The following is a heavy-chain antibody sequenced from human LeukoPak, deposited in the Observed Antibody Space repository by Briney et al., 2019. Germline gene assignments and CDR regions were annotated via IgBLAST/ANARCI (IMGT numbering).Heavy chain of an antibody. Sequence: PGGSLRLSCAASGFTFDDYGMSWVRQPPGKGLEWIGEIYHSGKTNYNPSLKSRVTISVDKSKNQFSLNLSSVTAADTDVYYCARVSGSYATTGNLFDPWGQGTLVTVSS. V-gene: IGHV4-4*02. CDR1: GFTFDDYG. CDR3: ARVSGSYATTGNLFDP. CDR2: IYHSGKT. J-gene: IGHJ5*02. D-gene: IGHD1-26*01.